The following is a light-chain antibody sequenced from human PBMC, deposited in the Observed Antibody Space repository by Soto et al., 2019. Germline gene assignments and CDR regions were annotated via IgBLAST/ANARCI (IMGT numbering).Light chain of an antibody. Sequence: DIQMTQSPPALSASVVARVTITCRASQGIAGFLAWYQQKPGTAPKLLVYGTSTLQVGVPSRFSGSGWGTDFHRPISSVQPEDVATYYCQKYHQAPWKFGQGTKV. CDR3: QKYHQAPWK. CDR2: GTS. V-gene: IGKV1-27*01. CDR1: QGIAGF. J-gene: IGKJ1*01.